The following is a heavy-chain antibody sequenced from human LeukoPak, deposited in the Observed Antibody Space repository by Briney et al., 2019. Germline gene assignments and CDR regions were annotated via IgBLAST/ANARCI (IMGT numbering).Heavy chain of an antibody. CDR1: GGSVSSGSYY. CDR2: IHYSGST. CDR3: ARLASGYDD. J-gene: IGHJ4*02. Sequence: KPSETLSLTCTVSGGSVSSGSYYWSWIRQPPGKGLEWIGYIHYSGSTNYNPSLKSRVTISLDTSKNQFSLKLSSVTAADTAVYYCARLASGYDDWGLGTLVTVSS. V-gene: IGHV4-61*01. D-gene: IGHD5-12*01.